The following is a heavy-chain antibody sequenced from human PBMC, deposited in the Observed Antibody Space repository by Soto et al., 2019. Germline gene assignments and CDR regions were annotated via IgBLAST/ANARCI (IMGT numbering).Heavy chain of an antibody. J-gene: IGHJ4*02. CDR2: ISGHNGNT. V-gene: IGHV1-18*01. CDR3: ARDYYGLGSPWSPFFY. Sequence: GASVKVSCKASGYSFTNYGISWVRQAPGQGLEWMGWISGHNGNTNYAQKLQGRVTMTTDTSTSTAYMELRSLRSDDTAVYYCARDYYGLGSPWSPFFYWGQGTLVTVSS. D-gene: IGHD3-10*01. CDR1: GYSFTNYG.